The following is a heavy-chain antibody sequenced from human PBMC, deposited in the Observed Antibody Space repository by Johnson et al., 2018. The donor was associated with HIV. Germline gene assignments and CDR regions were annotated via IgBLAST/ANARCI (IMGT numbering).Heavy chain of an antibody. CDR3: ASEVRGVLDI. CDR1: GFTFGSYG. CDR2: ISYDGSDK. J-gene: IGHJ3*02. V-gene: IGHV3-30*14. D-gene: IGHD3-10*01. Sequence: QVQLVESGGGVVQPGMSLRLSCAASGFTFGSYGMHWVRQAPAKGLEWVAVISYDGSDKYYADSVKGRLTISRDNSKNTLYLQMNSLRVEDTAVYYCASEVRGVLDIWGQGTMVTVSS.